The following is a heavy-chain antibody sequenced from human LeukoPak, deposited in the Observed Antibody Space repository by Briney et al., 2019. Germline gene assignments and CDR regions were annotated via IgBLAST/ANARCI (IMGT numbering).Heavy chain of an antibody. CDR1: GYTFTGYY. Sequence: ASVKVSCKASGYTFTGYYMHWVRQAPGQGLEWMGWINPNSGGTNYAQKFQGRVTMTRDTSISTAYMELSRLRSDDTAVYYCARSGFQDLVYTTGDYYSYMDVWGKGTTVTVSS. CDR3: ARSGFQDLVYTTGDYYSYMDV. V-gene: IGHV1-2*02. CDR2: INPNSGGT. D-gene: IGHD2-8*01. J-gene: IGHJ6*03.